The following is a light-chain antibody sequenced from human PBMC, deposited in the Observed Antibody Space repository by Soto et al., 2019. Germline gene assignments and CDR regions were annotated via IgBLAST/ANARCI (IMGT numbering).Light chain of an antibody. CDR2: AAS. V-gene: IGKV1-8*01. J-gene: IGKJ2*01. CDR3: QQYYSYPQYT. CDR1: QGISSY. Sequence: AIRMTQSPSSFSASTGDRVTSTCRASQGISSYLAWYQQKPGKAPKLLIYAASTLQSGVPSRFSGSGSGTDFTLTISCLQSEDFATYYCQQYYSYPQYTFGQGTKLEIK.